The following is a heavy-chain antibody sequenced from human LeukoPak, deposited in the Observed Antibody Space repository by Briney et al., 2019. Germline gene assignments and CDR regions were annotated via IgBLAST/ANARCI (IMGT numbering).Heavy chain of an antibody. Sequence: PSETLSLTCTISNGSIRGYYWSWILQPPAKGLEWSVYIYYSGAARYNPPPNSRVTISGNTSKNHFSPSLSSVTAADTAVYYCGRVGSYSVWFDPWGQGTLVPVSP. CDR1: NGSIRGYY. D-gene: IGHD3-10*01. CDR3: GRVGSYSVWFDP. J-gene: IGHJ5*02. CDR2: IYYSGAA. V-gene: IGHV4-59*01.